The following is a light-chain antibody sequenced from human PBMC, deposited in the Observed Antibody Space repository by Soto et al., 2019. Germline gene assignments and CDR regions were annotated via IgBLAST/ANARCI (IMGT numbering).Light chain of an antibody. Sequence: EIVLTQSPATLSLSPGERATISCRASQSVSSYLAWYQQQPGQAPRLLIYDASNRSTGIPARFSGSGSGTDFTLTISSLEAEDFAVYYCQQRSNWPPWTFGQGTKLEIK. J-gene: IGKJ1*01. V-gene: IGKV3-11*01. CDR1: QSVSSY. CDR2: DAS. CDR3: QQRSNWPPWT.